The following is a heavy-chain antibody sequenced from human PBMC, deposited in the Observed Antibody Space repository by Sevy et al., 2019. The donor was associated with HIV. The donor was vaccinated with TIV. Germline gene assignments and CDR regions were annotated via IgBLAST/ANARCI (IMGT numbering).Heavy chain of an antibody. CDR2: ISRSSSTI. CDR3: ARGGYYDSSGYYDFDY. V-gene: IGHV3-48*02. D-gene: IGHD3-22*01. J-gene: IGHJ4*02. CDR1: GFTFSSYS. Sequence: GGSLRLSCAASGFTFSSYSMNWVRQAPGKGLEWVSYISRSSSTIYYADSVKGRFTISRDNAKNSLYLQMNSLRDEDTAVYYCARGGYYDSSGYYDFDYWGQGTLVTVSS.